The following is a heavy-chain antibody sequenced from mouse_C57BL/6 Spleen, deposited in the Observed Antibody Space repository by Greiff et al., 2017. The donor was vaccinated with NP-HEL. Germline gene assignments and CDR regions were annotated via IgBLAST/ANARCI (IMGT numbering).Heavy chain of an antibody. CDR3: ARENWDEGRDFDV. D-gene: IGHD4-1*01. CDR2: SRNKANDYTT. CDR1: GFTFSDFY. V-gene: IGHV7-1*01. Sequence: EVKLMESGGGLVQSGRSLRLSCATSGFTFSDFYMEWVRQAPGKGLEWIAASRNKANDYTTEYSASVKGRFIVSRDTSQSILYLQMKALRAEDTAMYYCARENWDEGRDFDVWGTGTTVTVSS. J-gene: IGHJ1*03.